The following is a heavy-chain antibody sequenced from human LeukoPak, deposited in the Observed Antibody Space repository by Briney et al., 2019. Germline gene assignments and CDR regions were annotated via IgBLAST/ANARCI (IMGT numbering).Heavy chain of an antibody. CDR2: ISWNSGSI. V-gene: IGHV3-9*01. Sequence: PGRSLRLSCAASGFTFDDYATHWVRQAPGKGLEWVSGISWNSGSIGYADSVKGRFTISRDNAKNSLYLQMNSLRAEDTAVYYCARGALDYYGSGSYYMFAFDIWGQGTMVTVSS. D-gene: IGHD3-10*01. J-gene: IGHJ3*02. CDR3: ARGALDYYGSGSYYMFAFDI. CDR1: GFTFDDYA.